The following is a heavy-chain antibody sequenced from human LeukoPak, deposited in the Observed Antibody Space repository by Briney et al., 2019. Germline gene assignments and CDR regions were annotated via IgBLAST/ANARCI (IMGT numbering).Heavy chain of an antibody. J-gene: IGHJ4*02. D-gene: IGHD6-19*01. V-gene: IGHV3-7*04. Sequence: PGGPLRLSCAASGLTFSSYWMSGVRQAPGKGLEWVANIKEDGSEKYYVVSVKGRLTISRDAAKSSLYLQMNSLRAEDRAVYYCARLRAGDYIDYWGQGTLVTVSS. CDR1: GLTFSSYW. CDR3: ARLRAGDYIDY. CDR2: IKEDGSEK.